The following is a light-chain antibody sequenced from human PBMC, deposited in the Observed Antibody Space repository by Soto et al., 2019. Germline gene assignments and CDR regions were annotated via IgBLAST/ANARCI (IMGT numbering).Light chain of an antibody. CDR2: GAS. CDR1: QGIRSY. V-gene: IGKV1-9*01. CDR3: QQLDTFRPLFT. J-gene: IGKJ3*01. Sequence: DIQLTQSPSFLSASVGDRVTITCRASQGIRSYLAWHQQRPGKAPELLIYGASTLRPGGTSRFSGSGSGTEFTLTSSCLQPEDFAIYFCQQLDTFRPLFTFGRGAKVDIK.